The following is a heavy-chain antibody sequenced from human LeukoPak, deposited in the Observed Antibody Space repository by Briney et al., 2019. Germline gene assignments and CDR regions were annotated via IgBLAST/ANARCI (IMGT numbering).Heavy chain of an antibody. J-gene: IGHJ4*02. CDR3: ARIDFVDYYFDY. D-gene: IGHD2-21*01. V-gene: IGHV4-31*03. CDR2: IYYSGST. CDR1: GGSISSGGYY. Sequence: SETLSLTCTVSGGSISSGGYYWSWIRQHPGKGLEWIGYIYYSGSTYYNPSPKSRVTISVDTSKNQFSLKLSSVTAADTAVYYCARIDFVDYYFDYWGQGTLVTVSS.